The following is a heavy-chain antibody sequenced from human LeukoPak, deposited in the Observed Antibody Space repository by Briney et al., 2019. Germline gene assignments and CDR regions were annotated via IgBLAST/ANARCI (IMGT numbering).Heavy chain of an antibody. Sequence: SQTLSLTCTVSGDSISSGSYYWSWIRQPAGKGLEWIGRIYTSGSINYNPSLKSRVTISVDTSKNQFSLKLSSVTAADTAVYYCARDTVVPAAVDYWGQGTMVTVSS. D-gene: IGHD2-2*01. CDR1: GDSISSGSYY. V-gene: IGHV4-61*02. CDR3: ARDTVVPAAVDY. J-gene: IGHJ4*02. CDR2: IYTSGSI.